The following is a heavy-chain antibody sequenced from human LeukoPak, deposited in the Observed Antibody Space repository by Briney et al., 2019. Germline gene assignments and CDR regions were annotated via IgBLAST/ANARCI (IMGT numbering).Heavy chain of an antibody. CDR1: GFTFSSYA. Sequence: GGSLRLSCAASGFTFSSYAIHWVRQPPGKGLEWVAVISYDGSNKYYADSVKGRFTISRDNSKNTLYLQMNSLRAEDTAVYYCARDGRAVAGNGGVDAFDIWGQGTMVTVSS. D-gene: IGHD6-19*01. CDR2: ISYDGSNK. V-gene: IGHV3-30-3*01. J-gene: IGHJ3*02. CDR3: ARDGRAVAGNGGVDAFDI.